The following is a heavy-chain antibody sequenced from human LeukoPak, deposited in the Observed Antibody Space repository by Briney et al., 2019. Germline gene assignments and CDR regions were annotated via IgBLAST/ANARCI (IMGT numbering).Heavy chain of an antibody. V-gene: IGHV1-2*02. J-gene: IGHJ4*02. CDR2: INPNSGGT. D-gene: IGHD3-22*01. CDR1: GYTFTGYY. Sequence: ASVKVSCKASGYTFTGYYMHWVRQAPGQGLEWMGWINPNSGGTNYAQKFRGRVTMTRDTSISTAYMELSRLRSDDTAVYYCARMDYTYYDGFDYWGQGTLVTVSS. CDR3: ARMDYTYYDGFDY.